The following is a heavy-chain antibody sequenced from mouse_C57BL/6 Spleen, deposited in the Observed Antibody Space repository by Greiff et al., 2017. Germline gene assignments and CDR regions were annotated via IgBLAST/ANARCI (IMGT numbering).Heavy chain of an antibody. CDR3: ARVRVYYSWYFGG. Sequence: VQLQQPGAELVKPGASVKLSCTASGYTFTSYWMHWVKQRPGRGLEWIGRIDPNSGGTKYNEQFKSKATMTVDTPSSAAYMQLSTLTSEDTAVYDGARVRVYYSWYFGGRGKGTTLSAAS. V-gene: IGHV1-72*01. D-gene: IGHD1-1*01. J-gene: IGHJ2*01. CDR1: GYTFTSYW. CDR2: IDPNSGGT.